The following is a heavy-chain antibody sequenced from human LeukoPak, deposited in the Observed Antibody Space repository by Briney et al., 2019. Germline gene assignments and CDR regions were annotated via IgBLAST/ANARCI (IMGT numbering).Heavy chain of an antibody. CDR2: IYYSGST. CDR1: GYSISSGYY. V-gene: IGHV4-38-2*02. CDR3: ARGYYDFWSGYYKGRNWFDP. D-gene: IGHD3-3*01. J-gene: IGHJ5*02. Sequence: SETLSLTCTVSGYSISSGYYWGWIRQPPGKGLEWIGSIYYSGSTYYNPSLKSRVTISVDTSKNQFSLKLSSVTAADTAVYYCARGYYDFWSGYYKGRNWFDPWGQGTLVTVSS.